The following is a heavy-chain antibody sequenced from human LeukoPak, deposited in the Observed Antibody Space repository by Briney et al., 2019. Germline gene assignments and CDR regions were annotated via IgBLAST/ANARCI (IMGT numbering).Heavy chain of an antibody. CDR1: GYTFTGYY. D-gene: IGHD6-19*01. CDR2: INPNSGGT. V-gene: IGHV1-2*02. J-gene: IGHJ4*02. Sequence: GASVKVSCKASGYTFTGYYMHWVRQAPGQGLEWMGWINPNSGGTNYAQKFQGRVTMTRDTSISTAYTELSRLRSDDTAVYYCARDPIAVAGTALGFDYWGQGTLVTVSS. CDR3: ARDPIAVAGTALGFDY.